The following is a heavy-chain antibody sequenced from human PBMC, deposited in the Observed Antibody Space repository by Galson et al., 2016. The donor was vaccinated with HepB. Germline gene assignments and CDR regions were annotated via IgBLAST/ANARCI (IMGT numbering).Heavy chain of an antibody. J-gene: IGHJ2*01. CDR2: MSRTGRST. CDR1: GFNFSSYA. D-gene: IGHD3-16*01. Sequence: SLRLSCAASGFNFSSYAMSWVRQAPGKGLEWVSLMSRTGRSTYHADSVKGRFTISRDNSKNALYLQMNSLGAEDTAVYYCAKDRGSDYAFWYFDLWGRGTQVTVSS. V-gene: IGHV3-23*01. CDR3: AKDRGSDYAFWYFDL.